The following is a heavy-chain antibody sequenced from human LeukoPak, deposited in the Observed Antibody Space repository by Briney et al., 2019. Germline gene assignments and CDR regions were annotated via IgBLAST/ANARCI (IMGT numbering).Heavy chain of an antibody. V-gene: IGHV3-74*01. J-gene: IGHJ5*02. CDR3: ARVRYYGNWFDP. Sequence: GGSLRLSCAASGFTFSSYWMHWVRQAPGKGLVWVSRINSDGSSTSYADSVKGRFTISRDNVKNTLYLQMNSLRAEDTAVYYCARVRYYGNWFDPWGQGTLVTVSS. CDR1: GFTFSSYW. CDR2: INSDGSST. D-gene: IGHD3-3*01.